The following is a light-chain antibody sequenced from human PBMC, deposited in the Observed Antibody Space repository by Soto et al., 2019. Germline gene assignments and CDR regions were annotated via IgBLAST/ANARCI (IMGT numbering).Light chain of an antibody. V-gene: IGKV1-5*03. CDR3: QQYNSYSWT. J-gene: IGKJ1*01. CDR1: QSISSW. CDR2: KAS. Sequence: DIQMTQSPSTLSASVGDRVTITCRASQSISSWLAWYQQKPGKAPKLLIYKASSLESGVPSRFSGCGSGTEFTLTISSLQPDDFATCYCQQYNSYSWTFGQGTKVEIK.